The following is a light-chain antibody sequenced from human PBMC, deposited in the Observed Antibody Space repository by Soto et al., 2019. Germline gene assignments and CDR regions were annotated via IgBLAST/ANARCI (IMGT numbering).Light chain of an antibody. J-gene: IGKJ4*01. CDR2: GAS. CDR3: QQYDSSPLT. CDR1: QSVSSGY. V-gene: IGKV3-20*01. Sequence: DIVLTQSPGTLSLSPGERATLSCRASQSVSSGYLLWYQQKPGQAPRLLIYGASGRATGIPDRFSGSGSGTDFTLTISRLEPEDFAVYYCQQYDSSPLTFGGGTKVEIK.